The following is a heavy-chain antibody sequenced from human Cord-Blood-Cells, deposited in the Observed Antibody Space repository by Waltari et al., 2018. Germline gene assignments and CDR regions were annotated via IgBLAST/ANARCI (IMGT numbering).Heavy chain of an antibody. J-gene: IGHJ6*02. CDR3: ARSYSNYYYYGMDV. CDR2: IYSGGRT. V-gene: IGHV3-53*01. CDR1: GLTGSSDY. Sequence: EVQLVESGGGLIQPGGSLRLYGAVSGLTGSSDYLSWARQAPGKGLEWVSVIYSGGRTYYADSVKGRFTISRDNSKNTLYLQMNSLRAEDTAVYYCARSYSNYYYYGMDVWGQGTTVTVSS. D-gene: IGHD4-4*01.